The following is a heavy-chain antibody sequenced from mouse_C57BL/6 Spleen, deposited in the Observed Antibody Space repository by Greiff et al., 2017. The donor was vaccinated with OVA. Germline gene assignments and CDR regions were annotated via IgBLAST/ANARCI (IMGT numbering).Heavy chain of an antibody. V-gene: IGHV1-69*01. D-gene: IGHD1-1*01. J-gene: IGHJ2*01. Sequence: QVQLQQPGAELVMPGASVKLSCKASGYTFTSYWMHWVKQRPGQGLEWIGEIDPSDSYTNYTQKFKGKSTLTVAKSSSTAYMQLSSMTSEDAAVYYCARRTTVVEVYYFDYWGQGTTLTVSS. CDR3: ARRTTVVEVYYFDY. CDR1: GYTFTSYW. CDR2: IDPSDSYT.